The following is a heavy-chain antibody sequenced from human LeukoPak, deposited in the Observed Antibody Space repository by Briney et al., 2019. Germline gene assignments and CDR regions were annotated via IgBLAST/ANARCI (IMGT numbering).Heavy chain of an antibody. CDR1: GYTLTELS. V-gene: IGHV1-24*01. D-gene: IGHD3-22*01. CDR2: FDPEDGET. CDR3: AAHYYDSSGYYFSRGLLGGIFDY. J-gene: IGHJ4*02. Sequence: ASVKVSCKVSGYTLTELSMHWVRQAPGKGLEGMGGFDPEDGETIYAQKFQGRVTMTEDTSTDTAYMELSSLRSEDTAVYYCAAHYYDSSGYYFSRGLLGGIFDYWGQGTLVTVSS.